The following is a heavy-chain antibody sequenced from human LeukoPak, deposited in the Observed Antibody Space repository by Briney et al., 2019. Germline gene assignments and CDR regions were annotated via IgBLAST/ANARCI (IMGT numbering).Heavy chain of an antibody. J-gene: IGHJ4*02. V-gene: IGHV2-5*02. CDR3: AHRWYDILTGSRPFDY. CDR2: IYWDDDK. CDR1: GFSLSTSGVG. D-gene: IGHD3-9*01. Sequence: SGPTLVNLTQTLTLTCTFSGFSLSTSGVGVGWIRQPPGKALEWLALIYWDDDKRYSPSLKSRLTITKDTSKNQVVLTMTNMDPVDTATYYCAHRWYDILTGSRPFDYWGQGTLVTVSS.